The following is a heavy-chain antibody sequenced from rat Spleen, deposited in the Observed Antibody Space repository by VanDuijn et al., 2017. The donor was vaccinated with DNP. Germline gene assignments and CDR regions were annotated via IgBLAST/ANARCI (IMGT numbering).Heavy chain of an antibody. CDR2: INSAGSI. D-gene: IGHD1-6*01. CDR3: TRGDILRSFDY. Sequence: VQLQESGPGLVEPSQSLSLTCSVTGYSITSCCRWTWIRKFPGHKLEWMGYINSAGSIEYNPSPKGRISITNDTSKNQFFLQVNSVTTDDTATYYCTRGDILRSFDYWGQGVMVTVSS. CDR1: GYSITSCCR. J-gene: IGHJ2*01. V-gene: IGHV3-3*01.